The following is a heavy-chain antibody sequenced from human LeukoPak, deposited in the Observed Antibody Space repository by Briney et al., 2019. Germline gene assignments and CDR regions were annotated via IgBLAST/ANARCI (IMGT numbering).Heavy chain of an antibody. CDR2: INHSGGT. V-gene: IGHV4-34*01. Sequence: PPETQSLTCAVYGGSFSGYYWSWIRQPPGKGLEWIGEINHSGGTNYNPSLKSRVTISVDTSKNQFSLKLSSVTAADTALYYCARGGGGCLPFDYWGQGTLLPVFS. J-gene: IGHJ4*02. D-gene: IGHD5/OR15-5a*01. CDR1: GGSFSGYY. CDR3: ARGGGGCLPFDY.